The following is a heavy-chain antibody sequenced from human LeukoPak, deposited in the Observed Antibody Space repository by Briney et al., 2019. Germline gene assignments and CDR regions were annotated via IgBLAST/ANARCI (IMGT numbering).Heavy chain of an antibody. CDR2: IIPILGIA. D-gene: IGHD3-22*01. CDR3: ASGYDSSGYYAGYFDL. CDR1: GYTFTGYY. Sequence: GASVKVSCKASGYTFTGYYMHWVRQAPGQGLEWMGRIIPILGIANYAQKFQGRVTITADKSTSTAYMELSSLRSEDTAVYYCASGYDSSGYYAGYFDLWGRGTLVTVSS. V-gene: IGHV1-69*02. J-gene: IGHJ2*01.